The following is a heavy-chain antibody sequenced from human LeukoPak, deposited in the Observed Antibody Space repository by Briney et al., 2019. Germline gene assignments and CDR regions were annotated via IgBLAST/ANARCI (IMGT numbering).Heavy chain of an antibody. J-gene: IGHJ4*02. V-gene: IGHV3-30*04. CDR1: GFTFSSYA. CDR3: AVTTVTSLFGY. Sequence: PGASQRLSCAASGFTFSSYAMHWVRQAPGKGLEWVAVISYDGSNKYYADSMRGRFTISRDNAKNSMYLQMNSVKPEDTAVYYCAVTTVTSLFGYWGQGTLVTVSS. CDR2: ISYDGSNK. D-gene: IGHD4-17*01.